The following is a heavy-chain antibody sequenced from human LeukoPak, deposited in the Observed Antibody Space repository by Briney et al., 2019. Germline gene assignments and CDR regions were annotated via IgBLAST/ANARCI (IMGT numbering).Heavy chain of an antibody. CDR2: ISYSGST. Sequence: PSETLSLTCTVSGGSISSYYWSWIRQPPGKGLEWIACISYSGSTKYNPSLKSRVTISVDTSKNQLSLKLSSVTAADTAVYYCARQIGYYESSGYSYFDYWGQGTQVIVSS. CDR3: ARQIGYYESSGYSYFDY. J-gene: IGHJ4*02. V-gene: IGHV4-59*01. CDR1: GGSISSYY. D-gene: IGHD3-22*01.